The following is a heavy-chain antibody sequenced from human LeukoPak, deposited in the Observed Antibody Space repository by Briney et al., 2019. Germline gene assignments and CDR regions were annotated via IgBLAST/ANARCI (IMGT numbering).Heavy chain of an antibody. CDR2: IYYSGST. CDR1: GGSISSSSYY. Sequence: SETLSLTCTVSGGSISSSSYYWSWIRQPPGKGLEWIGYIYYSGSTNYNPSLKSRVTISVDTSKNQFSLKLSSVTAADTAVYYCARLSVEQQLANDYWGQGTLVTVSS. D-gene: IGHD6-13*01. J-gene: IGHJ4*02. V-gene: IGHV4-61*01. CDR3: ARLSVEQQLANDY.